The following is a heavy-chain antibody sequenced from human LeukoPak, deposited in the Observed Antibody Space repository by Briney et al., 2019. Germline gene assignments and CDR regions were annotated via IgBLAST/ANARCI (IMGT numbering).Heavy chain of an antibody. D-gene: IGHD1-26*01. Sequence: ASVKVSCKASGYTFTSYDINWVRQATGQGLEWMGWMNPNSGNTGYAQKLQGRVTMTTDTSTSTAYMELRSLRSDDTAVYYCARCSGNGYYYYYMDVWGKGTTVTVSS. J-gene: IGHJ6*03. CDR3: ARCSGNGYYYYYMDV. CDR2: MNPNSGNT. CDR1: GYTFTSYD. V-gene: IGHV1-8*02.